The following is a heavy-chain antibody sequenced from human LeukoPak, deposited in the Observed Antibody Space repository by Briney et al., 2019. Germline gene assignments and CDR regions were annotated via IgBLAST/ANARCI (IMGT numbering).Heavy chain of an antibody. CDR3: ARGLMMAVAGRGEFHY. Sequence: SGTLSLTCTVSGGSISSYYWSWIRQPPGKGLEWIGYIYYSGSTNYSPSLKSRVTISVDTSKNQFSLKPSSVTAADTAVYYCARGLMMAVAGRGEFHYWGQGTLVTVSS. CDR1: GGSISSYY. V-gene: IGHV4-59*01. J-gene: IGHJ4*02. CDR2: IYYSGST. D-gene: IGHD6-13*01.